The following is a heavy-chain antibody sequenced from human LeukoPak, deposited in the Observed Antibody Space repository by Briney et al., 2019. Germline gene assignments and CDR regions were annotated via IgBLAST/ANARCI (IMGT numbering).Heavy chain of an antibody. J-gene: IGHJ4*02. CDR2: IYPRDGST. V-gene: IGHV1-46*01. Sequence: EASVKVSCKASGYSFTSNYIHWVRQAPGQGLEWMGMIYPRDGSTSYAQKFQGRVTVTRDTSTSTVHMELSGLRSEDTAVYYCAGDQEAFDYWGQGTLVTVSS. CDR3: AGDQEAFDY. CDR1: GYSFTSNY.